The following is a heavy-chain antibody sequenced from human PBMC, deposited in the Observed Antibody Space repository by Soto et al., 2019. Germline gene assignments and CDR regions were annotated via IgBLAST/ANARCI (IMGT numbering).Heavy chain of an antibody. Sequence: PSETLSLTCVVSGYSIRSGYYWGWIRQPPGKGLEWIGSIYQGGATYHNPSLKSRVTISIDTSKNQFSLKLSSVTAADTAVYFCARDGGSYGYYYDSSGYISFEHWGQGTLVTV. CDR3: ARDGGSYGYYYDSSGYISFEH. J-gene: IGHJ4*02. V-gene: IGHV4-38-2*01. CDR1: GYSIRSGYY. D-gene: IGHD3-22*01. CDR2: IYQGGAT.